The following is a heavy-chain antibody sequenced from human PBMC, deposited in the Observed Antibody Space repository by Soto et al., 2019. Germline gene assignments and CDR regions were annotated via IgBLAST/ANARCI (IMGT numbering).Heavy chain of an antibody. CDR1: GFTFSSYG. D-gene: IGHD2-15*01. V-gene: IGHV3-30*18. CDR3: AKVIRYCSGGSCYSFWAFDI. Sequence: QVQLVESGGGVVQSGRSLRLSCAASGFTFSSYGMHWVRQAPGKGLEWVAVISYDGSNKYYADSVKGRFTISRDNSKNTLYLQMNNLRAEDTAVYYCAKVIRYCSGGSCYSFWAFDIWGQGTMVIVSS. CDR2: ISYDGSNK. J-gene: IGHJ3*02.